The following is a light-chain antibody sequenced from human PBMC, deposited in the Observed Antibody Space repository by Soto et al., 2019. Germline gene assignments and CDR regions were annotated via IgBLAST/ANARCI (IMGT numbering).Light chain of an antibody. CDR3: QQYGRSPLT. V-gene: IGKV3-20*01. CDR1: QSVVTNY. Sequence: EIVLTQSPGTLSLSPGERATLYCRASQSVVTNYLAWYQQEPGQAPRLLIYGASTRATGIPDRFGGSGPGTVFTLTISRLEPEDFAVYYCQQYGRSPLTFGGGTKVDIK. CDR2: GAS. J-gene: IGKJ4*01.